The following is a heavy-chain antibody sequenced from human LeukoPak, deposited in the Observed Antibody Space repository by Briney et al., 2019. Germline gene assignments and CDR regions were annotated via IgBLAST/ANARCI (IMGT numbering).Heavy chain of an antibody. D-gene: IGHD2-15*01. CDR1: GFTFSSYS. CDR2: ISSSSSYI. CDR3: ARDVGYCSGGSCYGYFQH. V-gene: IGHV3-21*01. Sequence: PGGSLRLSCAASGFTFSSYSMNWVRQAPGKGLEWVSSISSSSSYIYYADSVKGRFTISRDNAKNSLYLQMNSLRAEDTAVYYCARDVGYCSGGSCYGYFQHWGQGTLVTVSS. J-gene: IGHJ1*01.